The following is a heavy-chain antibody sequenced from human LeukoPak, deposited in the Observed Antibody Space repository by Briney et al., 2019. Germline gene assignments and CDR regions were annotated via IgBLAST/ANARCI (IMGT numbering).Heavy chain of an antibody. V-gene: IGHV3-23*01. CDR3: AKSRREGGNTHYSADH. Sequence: GGSLRLSCAGSGFTFSSYGISWVRQAPGKGLEWVSGISAGGSGTYYADSVKGRFTISRDSSKNTVYLQMNSLTAEDTVVYYCAKSRREGGNTHYSADHWGLGTLVTGSS. J-gene: IGHJ4*02. CDR1: GFTFSSYG. CDR2: ISAGGSGT. D-gene: IGHD3-16*01.